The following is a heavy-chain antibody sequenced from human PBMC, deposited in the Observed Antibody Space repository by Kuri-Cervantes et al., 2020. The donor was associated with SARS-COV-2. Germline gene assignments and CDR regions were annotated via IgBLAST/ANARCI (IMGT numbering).Heavy chain of an antibody. CDR2: IYYSGST. CDR3: ARDPGDCSSTSCHPNWFDP. V-gene: IGHV4-39*07. J-gene: IGHJ5*02. Sequence: ESLKISCTVSGGSISSSSYYWGWIRQPPGKGLEWIGSIYYSGSTYYNPSLKSRVTISVDTSKNRFSLKLSSVTAADTAVYYCARDPGDCSSTSCHPNWFDPWGQGTLVTVSS. CDR1: GGSISSSSYY. D-gene: IGHD2-2*01.